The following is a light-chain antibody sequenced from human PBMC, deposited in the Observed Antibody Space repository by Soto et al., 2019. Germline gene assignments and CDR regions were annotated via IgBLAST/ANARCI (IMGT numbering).Light chain of an antibody. CDR1: QRVITNY. CDR3: QQYGRSPWT. Sequence: EIVLTQSPGSLSLSPGEGATLSCRASQRVITNYLAWYQQKPGQAPRLLIYDASSRATGIPDRFSSGGSGTDFTLTISRLEPEDYAVYYCQQYGRSPWTFGQGTKVEV. V-gene: IGKV3-20*01. J-gene: IGKJ1*01. CDR2: DAS.